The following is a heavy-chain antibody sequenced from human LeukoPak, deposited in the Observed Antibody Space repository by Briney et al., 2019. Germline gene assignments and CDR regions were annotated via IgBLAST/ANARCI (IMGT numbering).Heavy chain of an antibody. J-gene: IGHJ6*02. D-gene: IGHD5-18*01. CDR2: IYSGGST. Sequence: GGSLRLSCAASGFTVSSNYMSWVRQAPGKGLEWVSLIYSGGSTYYADSVKGRFTISRDNAKNSLYLQMNSLRAEDTAVYYCARSWIQLWLNYYYGMDVWGQGTTVTVSS. V-gene: IGHV3-53*01. CDR1: GFTVSSNY. CDR3: ARSWIQLWLNYYYGMDV.